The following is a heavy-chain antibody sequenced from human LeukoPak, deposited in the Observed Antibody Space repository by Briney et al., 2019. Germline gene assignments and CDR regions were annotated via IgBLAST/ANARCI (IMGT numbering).Heavy chain of an antibody. J-gene: IGHJ4*02. Sequence: ETLSLTCAVSGGSISSNNWWSWVRQAPGKGLEWVANIKQDGSEKYYVDSVKGRFTISRDNAKNTLYLQMNSLTVEDTAVYYCARVGSTWPDYFDYWGQGTLVTVSS. CDR2: IKQDGSEK. CDR3: ARVGSTWPDYFDY. V-gene: IGHV3-7*01. D-gene: IGHD6-13*01. CDR1: GGSISSNNW.